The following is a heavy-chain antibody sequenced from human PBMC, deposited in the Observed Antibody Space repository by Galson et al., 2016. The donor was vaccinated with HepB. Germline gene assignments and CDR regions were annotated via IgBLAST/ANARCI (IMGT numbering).Heavy chain of an antibody. CDR1: GASINRGGDY. Sequence: TLSLTCTVSGASINRGGDYWSWIRQQPGKGLEWIAYIYYNGNTFYNPSLRGRLTISLDTPKNQFSLRVTHLTAAATAIYYCAREGNVGHSFDSWGQGILVTVSS. CDR3: AREGNVGHSFDS. CDR2: IYYNGNT. V-gene: IGHV4-31*03. D-gene: IGHD1-26*01. J-gene: IGHJ4*02.